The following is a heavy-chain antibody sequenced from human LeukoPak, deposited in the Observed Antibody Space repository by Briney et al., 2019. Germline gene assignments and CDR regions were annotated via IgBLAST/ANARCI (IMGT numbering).Heavy chain of an antibody. D-gene: IGHD3-3*01. J-gene: IGHJ4*02. V-gene: IGHV1-2*02. Sequence: GASVKVSCKVSGYTLTELSMHWVRQAPGQGLEWMGWINPNSGGTNYAQKFQGRVTMTRDTSISTAYMELSRLRSDDTAVYYCARDPITIFGKWGQGTLVTVSS. CDR2: INPNSGGT. CDR1: GYTLTELS. CDR3: ARDPITIFGK.